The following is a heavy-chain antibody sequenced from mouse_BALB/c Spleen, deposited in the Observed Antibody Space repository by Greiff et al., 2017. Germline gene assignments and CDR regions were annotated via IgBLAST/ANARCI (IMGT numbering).Heavy chain of an antibody. V-gene: IGHV5-6-5*01. CDR3: ARGTVTRAMDY. D-gene: IGHD1-1*01. J-gene: IGHJ4*01. Sequence: EVKLVESGGGLVKPGGSLKLSCAASGFTFSSYAMSWVRQTPEKRLEWVASISSGGSTYYPDSVKGRFTISRDNARNILYLQMSSLRSEDTAMYYCARGTVTRAMDYWGQGTSVTVSS. CDR1: GFTFSSYA. CDR2: ISSGGST.